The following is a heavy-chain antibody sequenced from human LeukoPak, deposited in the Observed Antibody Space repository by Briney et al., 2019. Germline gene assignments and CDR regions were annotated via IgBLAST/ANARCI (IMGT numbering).Heavy chain of an antibody. CDR2: IYSGGST. J-gene: IGHJ3*02. CDR1: GFTVSSNY. V-gene: IGHV3-66*01. D-gene: IGHD2-2*02. Sequence: GGSLRLSCAASGFTVSSNYMSWVRQAPGKGLEWVSVIYSGGSTYYADSVKGRFTISRDNSKNTLYLQMNSLRAEDTAVYYCARVVCSSTSCYKGDDAFDIWGQGTMVTVSS. CDR3: ARVVCSSTSCYKGDDAFDI.